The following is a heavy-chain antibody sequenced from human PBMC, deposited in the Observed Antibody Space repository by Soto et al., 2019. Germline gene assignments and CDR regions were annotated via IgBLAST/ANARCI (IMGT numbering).Heavy chain of an antibody. J-gene: IGHJ4*02. CDR3: ASSRPPYSSSWPTFDY. Sequence: PSQTLSLTCAISGDSVSTNSATWDWIRQSPSRGLEWLGRTYYRSKWYNDYAVSVEGRITISPDTSKNQFSLQLNSVTPEDTAVYYCASSRPPYSSSWPTFDYWGQGTLVTVSS. CDR2: TYYRSKWYN. CDR1: GDSVSTNSAT. D-gene: IGHD6-13*01. V-gene: IGHV6-1*01.